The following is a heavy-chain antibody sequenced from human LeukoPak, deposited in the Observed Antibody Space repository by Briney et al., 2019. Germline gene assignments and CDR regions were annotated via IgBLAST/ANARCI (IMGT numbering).Heavy chain of an antibody. V-gene: IGHV4-59*01. Sequence: SETLSLTSADPVGSTLGYNWRCIRRPPREGLWWIGFIYYSGSTKYKPSLKSRVTISVDTSRTKFSLKVSSVTAADTAVYYCAREGTSSHRLYICGQGTTGTVSS. CDR3: AREGTSSHRLYI. J-gene: IGHJ6*02. CDR1: VGSTLGYN. CDR2: IYYSGST. D-gene: IGHD2-2*01.